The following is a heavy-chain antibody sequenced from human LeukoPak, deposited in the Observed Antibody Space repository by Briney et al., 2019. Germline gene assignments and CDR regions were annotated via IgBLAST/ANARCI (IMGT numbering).Heavy chain of an antibody. CDR1: GASIGLYY. J-gene: IGHJ4*02. Sequence: PSETLSLTCTVSGASIGLYYWSWIRQPPGKGLEWIGYIFHTGHTSHNPSLKSRVTISVDMSKNQLSLKLSSVTAADTAVYYCARGFYGSGSQFDYWGQGTLVTVSS. D-gene: IGHD3-10*01. CDR3: ARGFYGSGSQFDY. CDR2: IFHTGHT. V-gene: IGHV4-30-2*01.